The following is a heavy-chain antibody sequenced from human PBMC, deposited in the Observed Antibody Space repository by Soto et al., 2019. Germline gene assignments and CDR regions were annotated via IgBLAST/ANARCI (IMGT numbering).Heavy chain of an antibody. J-gene: IGHJ4*02. CDR2: ISYDGSNK. Sequence: GGSLRLSCAASGFTFSSYAMHWVRQAPGKGLEWVAVISYDGSNKYYADSVKGRFTISRDNSKNTLYLQMNSLRAEDTAVYYCAKPWFGEPALDYWGQGTLVTVSS. CDR1: GFTFSSYA. CDR3: AKPWFGEPALDY. V-gene: IGHV3-30-3*02. D-gene: IGHD3-10*01.